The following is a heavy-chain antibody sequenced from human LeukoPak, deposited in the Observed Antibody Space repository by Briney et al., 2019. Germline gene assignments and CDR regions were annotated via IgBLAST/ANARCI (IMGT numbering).Heavy chain of an antibody. CDR1: GFIFSSYV. J-gene: IGHJ4*02. Sequence: GGSLRLSCEASGFIFSSYVMGWVRQAPGKGLEWVSSISVGGGDTFTADSVKGRFTITRENSKDTLYLQMMGLRVEDTAIYYCAKLNLGEMAYFDSWGQGILVTVSS. CDR2: ISVGGGDT. CDR3: AKLNLGEMAYFDS. D-gene: IGHD2-21*01. V-gene: IGHV3-23*01.